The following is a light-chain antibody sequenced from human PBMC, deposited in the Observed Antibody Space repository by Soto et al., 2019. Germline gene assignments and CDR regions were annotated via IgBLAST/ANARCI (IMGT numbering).Light chain of an antibody. V-gene: IGKV1-39*01. J-gene: IGKJ5*01. Sequence: DIQITQSPSSLSQSVGDKVTITCRASQGIRNDLIWYQKKPGEAPKRMVYVASSLDGGVPARLRGSGYGTELTITISSMKNEDFETYYCQQSYSNTITFGQGTRLEIK. CDR1: QGIRND. CDR3: QQSYSNTIT. CDR2: VAS.